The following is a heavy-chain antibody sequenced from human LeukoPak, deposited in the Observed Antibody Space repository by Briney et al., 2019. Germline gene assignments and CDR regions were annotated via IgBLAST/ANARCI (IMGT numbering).Heavy chain of an antibody. CDR1: GFTFSSYA. V-gene: IGHV3-23*01. D-gene: IGHD3-9*01. CDR2: FSGSGGNT. CDR3: ARILTGYNYYYYYYYMDV. J-gene: IGHJ6*03. Sequence: HPGGSLRLSCAASGFTFSSYAMSWVRQAPGKGLEWVSTFSGSGGNTYYADSVKGRFTISRDNSKNTLYLQMNSLRAEDTAVYYCARILTGYNYYYYYYYMDVWGKGTTVTISS.